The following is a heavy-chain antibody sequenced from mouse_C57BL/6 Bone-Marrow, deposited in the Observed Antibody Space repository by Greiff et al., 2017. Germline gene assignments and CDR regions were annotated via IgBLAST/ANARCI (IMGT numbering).Heavy chain of an antibody. D-gene: IGHD4-1*01. V-gene: IGHV5-4*01. J-gene: IGHJ4*01. CDR1: GFTFSSYA. CDR3: ARERELGRDAMDY. CDR2: ISDGGSYT. Sequence: EVMLVESGGGLVKPGGSLKLSCAASGFTFSSYAMSWVRPTPEKRLAWVATISDGGSYTYYPDNVKGRFTISRDNAKNNLYLQMSHLKSEDTAMYYCARERELGRDAMDYWGQGTSVTVSS.